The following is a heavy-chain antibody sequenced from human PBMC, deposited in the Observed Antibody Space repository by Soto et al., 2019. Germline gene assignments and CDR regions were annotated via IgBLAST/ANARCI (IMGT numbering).Heavy chain of an antibody. CDR3: ARHGGSAARDYYYYGMDV. D-gene: IGHD6-6*01. J-gene: IGHJ6*02. Sequence: PGESLKISCKGSGYSFTSYWIGWVRQMPGKGLEWMGIIYPGDSDTRYSPSFQGQVTISADKSISTAYLQWSSLKASDTAMYYFARHGGSAARDYYYYGMDVWGQGTTVTVSS. CDR1: GYSFTSYW. V-gene: IGHV5-51*01. CDR2: IYPGDSDT.